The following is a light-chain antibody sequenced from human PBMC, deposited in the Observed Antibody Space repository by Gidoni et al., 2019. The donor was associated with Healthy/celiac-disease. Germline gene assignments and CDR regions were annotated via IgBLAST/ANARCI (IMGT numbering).Light chain of an antibody. CDR1: PSVSSSY. CDR2: GAS. J-gene: IGKJ1*01. V-gene: IGKV3-20*01. CDR3: QLRT. Sequence: VFTPSPGPLSLSPGERATLSCRASPSVSSSYLAWYQQKPGQAHRLLLYGASSRATGIPDRFSGSGSGTDFTLNISRLEPEDFAVYYCQLRTFGQGTKVEIK.